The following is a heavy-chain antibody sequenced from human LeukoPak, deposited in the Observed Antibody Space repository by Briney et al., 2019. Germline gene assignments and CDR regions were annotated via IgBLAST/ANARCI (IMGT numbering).Heavy chain of an antibody. CDR1: GFTFSDYY. CDR3: ARVGRGYNWNDELLDSYYYGMDV. CDR2: ISSSGSTI. V-gene: IGHV3-11*04. Sequence: GGSLRLSCAASGFTFSDYYMSWIRQAPGKGLEWVSYISSSGSTIYYADSVKGRFTISRDNAKNSLYLQMNSLRAEDTAVYYCARVGRGYNWNDELLDSYYYGMDVWGQGTTVTVSS. J-gene: IGHJ6*02. D-gene: IGHD1-1*01.